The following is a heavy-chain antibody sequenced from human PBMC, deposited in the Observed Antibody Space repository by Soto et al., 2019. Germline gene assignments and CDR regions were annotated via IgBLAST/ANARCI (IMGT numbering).Heavy chain of an antibody. CDR3: ARDSNYYDSSGLDF. J-gene: IGHJ4*02. CDR1: GFTFSSYT. D-gene: IGHD3-22*01. Sequence: GGSLRLSCAASGFTFSSYTMHWVRQTPGRGLEWVADISYDGGDKYYADSVKGRFTISRDNSKNTLYLQMNSLRAEDTAVYYCARDSNYYDSSGLDFWGQGTLVTVSS. V-gene: IGHV3-30-3*01. CDR2: ISYDGGDK.